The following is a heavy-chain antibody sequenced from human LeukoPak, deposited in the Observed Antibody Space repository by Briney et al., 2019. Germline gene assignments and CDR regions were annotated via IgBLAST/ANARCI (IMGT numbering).Heavy chain of an antibody. D-gene: IGHD6-13*01. CDR3: ARLSIVAAAERHYYGMDV. CDR2: ISSSSTI. Sequence: SGGSLRLSCAASGFTFSSYSMNWVRQAPGKGLEWVSYISSSSTIYYADSVKGRFTISRGNAKNSLYLQMNSLRAEDTAVYYCARLSIVAAAERHYYGMDVWGQGTTVTVSS. CDR1: GFTFSSYS. J-gene: IGHJ6*02. V-gene: IGHV3-48*01.